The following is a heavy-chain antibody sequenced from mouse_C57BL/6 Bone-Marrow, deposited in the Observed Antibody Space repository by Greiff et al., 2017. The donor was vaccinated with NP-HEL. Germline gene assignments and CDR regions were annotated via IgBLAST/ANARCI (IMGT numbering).Heavy chain of an antibody. V-gene: IGHV1-82*01. CDR2: IYPGDGDT. CDR1: GYAFSSSW. Sequence: VQLQQSGPELVKPGASVKISCKASGYAFSSSWMNWVKQRPGKGLEWIGRIYPGDGDTNYIGKFKGKATLTAEKSSSTAYMQLSSLTSEDSAVYFCARSPIYYDYDAGAWFAYWGQGTLVTVSA. J-gene: IGHJ3*01. CDR3: ARSPIYYDYDAGAWFAY. D-gene: IGHD2-4*01.